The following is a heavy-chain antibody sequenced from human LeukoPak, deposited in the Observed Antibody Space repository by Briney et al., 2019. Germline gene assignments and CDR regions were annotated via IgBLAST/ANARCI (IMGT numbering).Heavy chain of an antibody. V-gene: IGHV4-31*03. CDR3: ALTGYSGYDRPGGMDV. D-gene: IGHD5-12*01. J-gene: IGHJ6*02. CDR1: GGSISSGGYY. Sequence: SETLSLTCTVSGGSISSGGYYWSWIRQHPGKGLEWIGYIYYSGSTYYNPSLKSRVTISVDTSKNQFSLKLSSVTAADTAVYYCALTGYSGYDRPGGMDVWGQGTTVTVSS. CDR2: IYYSGST.